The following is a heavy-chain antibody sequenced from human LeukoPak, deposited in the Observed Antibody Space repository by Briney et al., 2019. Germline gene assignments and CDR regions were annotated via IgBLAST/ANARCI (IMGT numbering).Heavy chain of an antibody. CDR1: EFTFSSYE. Sequence: GGSLRLSCAASEFTFSSYEMNWVRQAPGKGLEWVSYISSSGSTIYYADSVKGRFTISRDNAKNSLYLQMNSLRAEDTAVYYCARRYCSSTSCLFPFDYWGQGTLVTVSS. D-gene: IGHD2-2*01. V-gene: IGHV3-48*03. CDR2: ISSSGSTI. J-gene: IGHJ4*02. CDR3: ARRYCSSTSCLFPFDY.